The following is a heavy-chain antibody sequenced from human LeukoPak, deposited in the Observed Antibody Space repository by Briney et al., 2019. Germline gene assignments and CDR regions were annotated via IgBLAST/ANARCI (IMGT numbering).Heavy chain of an antibody. J-gene: IGHJ6*03. CDR1: GFTFSRNW. D-gene: IGHD3-3*02. V-gene: IGHV3-7*04. Sequence: GGSLRLSCAASGFTFSRNWMSWVRQTPGKGLELAANTKQDGGEQYYVDSVNGRFAISRDNARNSLYLQMNSLRAEDTAVYYCARGSDPILYGRQRTYHMDVWGKGTTVTVSS. CDR2: TKQDGGEQ. CDR3: ARGSDPILYGRQRTYHMDV.